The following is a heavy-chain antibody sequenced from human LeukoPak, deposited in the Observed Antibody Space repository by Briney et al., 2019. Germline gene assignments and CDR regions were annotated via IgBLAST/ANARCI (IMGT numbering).Heavy chain of an antibody. CDR3: ARDIYYDSSGYYYWFDP. Sequence: SETLSLTCTVSGGSISSYYWSWIRQPPGKGLEWIGSIYYSGSTYYNPSLKSRVTISVDTSKNQFSLKLSSVTAADTAVYYCARDIYYDSSGYYYWFDPWGQGTLVTVSS. CDR1: GGSISSYY. J-gene: IGHJ5*02. D-gene: IGHD3-22*01. CDR2: IYYSGST. V-gene: IGHV4-59*12.